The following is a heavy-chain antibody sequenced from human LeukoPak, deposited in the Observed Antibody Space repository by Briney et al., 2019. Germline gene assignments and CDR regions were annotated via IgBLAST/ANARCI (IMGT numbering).Heavy chain of an antibody. Sequence: SETLSLTCAVYGGSFSGYYWSWLRQPPGKGLEWLGEINHSGSTNYNPSLKSRVTISVDTSKNQFSLKLSSVTAADTAVYYCATLAANTYYYYYGMDVWGQGTTVTVSS. CDR2: INHSGST. CDR1: GGSFSGYY. V-gene: IGHV4-34*01. D-gene: IGHD2-15*01. J-gene: IGHJ6*02. CDR3: ATLAANTYYYYYGMDV.